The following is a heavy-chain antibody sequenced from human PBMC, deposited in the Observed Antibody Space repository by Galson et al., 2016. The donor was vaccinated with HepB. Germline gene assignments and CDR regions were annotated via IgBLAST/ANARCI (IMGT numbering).Heavy chain of an antibody. CDR1: GGSISSTSNHY. D-gene: IGHD6-6*01. CDR3: ARALEYRDAGSPYNWFEP. J-gene: IGHJ5*02. V-gene: IGHV4-39*01. CDR2: ISYSGST. Sequence: ETLSLTCTVSGGSISSTSNHYWGWIRQSPGKGLEWIGSISYSGSTHSSPSPKRRVTISGDTSKNQFYLKLNSMSAADTAVYYCARALEYRDAGSPYNWFEPWGQGTLVTVSP.